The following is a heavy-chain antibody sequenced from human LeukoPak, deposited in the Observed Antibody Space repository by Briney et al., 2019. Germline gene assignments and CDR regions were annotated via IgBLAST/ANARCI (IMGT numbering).Heavy chain of an antibody. D-gene: IGHD7-27*01. CDR1: GFTFNTYR. J-gene: IGHJ4*02. CDR2: ISSSGTTM. CDR3: VSASDWGSAY. Sequence: GGSLRLSCEASGFTFNTYRMNWVRQAPEQGLEWVSSISSSGTTMHYADSVKGRFTISRDNAKNSLYLQMNSLRVEDTAVYYCVSASDWGSAYWGQGTLVTVSS. V-gene: IGHV3-48*01.